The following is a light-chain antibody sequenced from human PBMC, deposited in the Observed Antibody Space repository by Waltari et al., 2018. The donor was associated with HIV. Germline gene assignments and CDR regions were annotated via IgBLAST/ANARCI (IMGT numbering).Light chain of an antibody. CDR2: GAS. CDR3: QQYGSSPLYS. CDR1: QSVTSSY. Sequence: TQSPGTLSLSPGERATLSCRASQSVTSSYLTWYQQKPGQAPRLLIYGASSRATGIPDRFSGSGSGTDFTLTISRLEPEDSAVYFCQQYGSSPLYSFGQGTKLEI. J-gene: IGKJ2*01. V-gene: IGKV3-20*01.